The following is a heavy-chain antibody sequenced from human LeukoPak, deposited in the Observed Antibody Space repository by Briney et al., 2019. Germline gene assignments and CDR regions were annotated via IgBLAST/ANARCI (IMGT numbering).Heavy chain of an antibody. CDR1: GFTFTHYA. CDR3: ARDPRGPAGYDSPARDTFDY. Sequence: GRSLRLSCAASGFTFTHYAMHWVRQTPGKGLEWVAVIFYDGTIQYYSDSVRGRLIVSRDNPKNTLYLQMNSLRAEDTAVYYCARDPRGPAGYDSPARDTFDYWGQGTLVTVST. V-gene: IGHV3-30*03. CDR2: IFYDGTIQ. J-gene: IGHJ4*02. D-gene: IGHD3-22*01.